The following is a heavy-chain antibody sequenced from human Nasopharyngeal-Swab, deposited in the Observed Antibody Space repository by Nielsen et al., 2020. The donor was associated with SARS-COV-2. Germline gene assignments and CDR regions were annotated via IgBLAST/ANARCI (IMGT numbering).Heavy chain of an antibody. CDR2: VSAYNGNT. Sequence: ASVKVSCKASGYTFTSYGISWVRQAPGQGLEWMGWVSAYNGNTNYAQKLQGRVTMTTDTSTSTAYMELRSLRSDDTAVYYCARIGGSRDYDGAFDIWGQGTMVTVSS. D-gene: IGHD4-23*01. CDR3: ARIGGSRDYDGAFDI. J-gene: IGHJ3*02. CDR1: GYTFTSYG. V-gene: IGHV1-18*01.